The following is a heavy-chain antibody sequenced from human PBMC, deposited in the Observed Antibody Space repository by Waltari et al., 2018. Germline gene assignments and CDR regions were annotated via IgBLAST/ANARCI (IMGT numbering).Heavy chain of an antibody. V-gene: IGHV4-38-2*01. CDR1: GYAVNSGFY. Sequence: QVQLHESGPGLVKSSETLSLTCDVSGYAVNSGFYSGWIRQAPGKGLVWVATIYHDGTTFYNPSLKSRLSVSMDTSKNQISLTLKSMTAADTAVYYCTRQVLGYCTSAACRRLESWGQGTLVTVSS. D-gene: IGHD2-8*02. CDR3: TRQVLGYCTSAACRRLES. J-gene: IGHJ4*02. CDR2: IYHDGTT.